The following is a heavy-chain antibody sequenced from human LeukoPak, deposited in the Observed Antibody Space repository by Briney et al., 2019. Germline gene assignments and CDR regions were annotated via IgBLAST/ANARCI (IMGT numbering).Heavy chain of an antibody. CDR3: ARGTWIQLWFEENWFDP. CDR2: MNPNSGNT. CDR1: GYTFTSYD. Sequence: ASVKVSCKASGYTFTSYDINWVRQATGQGLEWMGWMNPNSGNTGYAQKFQGRVTITRNTSISTDYMELSSLRSEDTAVYYCARGTWIQLWFEENWFDPWGQGTLVTVSS. V-gene: IGHV1-8*03. D-gene: IGHD5-18*01. J-gene: IGHJ5*02.